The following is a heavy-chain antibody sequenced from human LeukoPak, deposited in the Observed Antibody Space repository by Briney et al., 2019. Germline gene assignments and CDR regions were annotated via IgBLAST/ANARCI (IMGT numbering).Heavy chain of an antibody. J-gene: IGHJ4*02. Sequence: GGSLRLSCAASGFNCSNYAMTWVRQAPGKGLEWVSIVNSNDRPYYADSVKGRFTISRDNSKNTLYLQMNTLRVEDTALYYCAKARAAVVEAAINYWGQGILVTVSP. CDR3: AKARAAVVEAAINY. V-gene: IGHV3-23*01. D-gene: IGHD2-15*01. CDR1: GFNCSNYA. CDR2: VNSNDRP.